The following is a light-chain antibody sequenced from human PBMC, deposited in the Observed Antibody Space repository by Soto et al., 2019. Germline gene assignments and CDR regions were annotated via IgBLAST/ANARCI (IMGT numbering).Light chain of an antibody. Sequence: DMVMTQSPATLSVSPGERATLSCRASQSVSTNLAWYQQKPGQAPRLLIYGASTRATGIPARFSGSGSGTEFTLTISSLEPEDFAVYFCHQRNKFGQGTRLEIK. J-gene: IGKJ5*01. CDR1: QSVSTN. CDR2: GAS. CDR3: HQRNK. V-gene: IGKV3-15*01.